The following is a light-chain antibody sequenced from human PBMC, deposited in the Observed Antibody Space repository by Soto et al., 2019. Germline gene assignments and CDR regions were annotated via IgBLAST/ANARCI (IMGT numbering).Light chain of an antibody. CDR2: SNN. J-gene: IGLJ3*02. CDR1: SSNIGTNT. Sequence: QSVLTQPPSASGTPGQRVTISCSGSSSNIGTNTVNWYQQLPGTAPKLLIYSNNERAAGVPDRFSGSKSGTSASLATSGLRSEGEADYYCATWDDTLNGWVFGGGTKLTVL. V-gene: IGLV1-44*01. CDR3: ATWDDTLNGWV.